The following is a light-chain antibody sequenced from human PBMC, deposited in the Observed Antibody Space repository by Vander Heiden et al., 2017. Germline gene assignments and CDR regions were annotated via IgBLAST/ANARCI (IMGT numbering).Light chain of an antibody. CDR1: QSVSSSF. J-gene: IGKJ3*01. CDR2: AAS. V-gene: IGKV3-20*01. CDR3: QQYDTSRVT. Sequence: EIVLTQSPGTLSLSPGERATLSCRASQSVSSSFLAWYQKKPGQAPRLLIYAASARATGIPDRFSGSGSGTDFTLTISRLEPEDFAVYYCQQYDTSRVTYGPGTRV.